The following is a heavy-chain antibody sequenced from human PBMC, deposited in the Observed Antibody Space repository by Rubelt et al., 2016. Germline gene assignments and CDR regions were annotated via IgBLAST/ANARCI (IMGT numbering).Heavy chain of an antibody. Sequence: QVQLQESGPGLVKSSQTLSLTCAVTGGSTGSVGYSRSWIRQPPGKGLEWLGYIYFSGYTSYNPSLKGRVAISLDTSKNQVSLKLNSVTAADTAVYYCATQTGHWPFDYWGQGTLVTVSS. CDR3: ATQTGHWPFDY. J-gene: IGHJ4*02. D-gene: IGHD1-1*01. CDR2: IYFSGYT. CDR1: GGSTGSVGYS. V-gene: IGHV4-30-4*07.